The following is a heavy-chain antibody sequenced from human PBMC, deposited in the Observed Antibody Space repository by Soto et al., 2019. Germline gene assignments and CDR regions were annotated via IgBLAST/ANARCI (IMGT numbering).Heavy chain of an antibody. CDR1: GFTFDDYA. J-gene: IGHJ4*02. CDR2: ISWNSGSI. V-gene: IGHV3-9*01. Sequence: EVQLVESGGGLVQPGRSLRLSCAASGFTFDDYAMHWVRQAPGKGLEWVSGISWNSGSIGYADSVKGRFTISRDNAKNSLYLKMNSLRAEDTALYYCAKDVGLLWFGESHFDYWGQGTLVTVSS. D-gene: IGHD3-10*01. CDR3: AKDVGLLWFGESHFDY.